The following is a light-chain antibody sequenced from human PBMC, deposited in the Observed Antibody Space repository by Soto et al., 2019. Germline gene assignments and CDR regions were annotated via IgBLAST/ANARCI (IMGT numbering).Light chain of an antibody. CDR1: QSISRY. CDR2: GAS. Sequence: IVLTQSPGTLSLSPGERTTLSCRASQSISRYLAWYQQKPGQGPRLLIYGASTRATGIPARFSGSGSGTEFTLTISSLQSEDFGVYYCHQYNNLWTFGQGTKVDIK. V-gene: IGKV3-15*01. J-gene: IGKJ1*01. CDR3: HQYNNLWT.